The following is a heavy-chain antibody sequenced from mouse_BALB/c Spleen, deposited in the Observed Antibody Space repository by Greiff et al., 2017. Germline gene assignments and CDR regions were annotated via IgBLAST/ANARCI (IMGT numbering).Heavy chain of an antibody. CDR2: INPGSGGT. Sequence: VQLQQSGAELVRPGTSVKVSCKASGYAFTNYLIEWVKQRPEQGLEWIGVINPGSGGTNYNEKFKGKATLTADKSSSTAYMQLSSLTSDDSAVYFCARGNYYDYDDAMDYWGQGTSVTVSS. CDR1: GYAFTNYL. CDR3: ARGNYYDYDDAMDY. J-gene: IGHJ4*01. V-gene: IGHV1-54*01. D-gene: IGHD2-4*01.